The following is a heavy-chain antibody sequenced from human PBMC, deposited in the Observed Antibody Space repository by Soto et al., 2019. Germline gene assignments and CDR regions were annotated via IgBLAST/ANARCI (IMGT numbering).Heavy chain of an antibody. CDR3: ARWAGLAASGYYLDY. CDR2: IWHDGSNE. D-gene: IGHD3-22*01. Sequence: QVQLVESGGGVVQPGKSVRLSCAASGFTFSNSGMHWVRQAPGKGLEWVAVIWHDGSNERYADSVKGRFTISRDDSKNTLFLQINSLRAEDTAVYYCARWAGLAASGYYLDYWGQGTLVIVSS. J-gene: IGHJ4*02. V-gene: IGHV3-33*01. CDR1: GFTFSNSG.